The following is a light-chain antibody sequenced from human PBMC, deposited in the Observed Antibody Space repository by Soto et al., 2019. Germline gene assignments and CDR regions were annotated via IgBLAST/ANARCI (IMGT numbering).Light chain of an antibody. V-gene: IGKV4-1*01. J-gene: IGKJ1*01. CDR1: QSVLYSSNNKNY. Sequence: DIVMTQSPDSLAVSLGERATINCKSSQSVLYSSNNKNYLAWYQQKPGQPPKLLIYWASTRESGVPDRFSGSGSGTDFTLTISSLKAEDVAVYYCQQSYTTPRTFGQGTKVEIK. CDR2: WAS. CDR3: QQSYTTPRT.